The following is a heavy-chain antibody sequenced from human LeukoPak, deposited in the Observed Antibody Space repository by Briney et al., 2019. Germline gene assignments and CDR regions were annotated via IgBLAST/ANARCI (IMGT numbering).Heavy chain of an antibody. CDR1: GGSISSSSYY. CDR3: ARSYAFDI. V-gene: IGHV4-31*03. Sequence: SETLSLTCTVSGGSISSSSYYWGWIRQPPGKGLEWIGYIYYSGSTYYNPSLKSRVTISVDTSKNQFSLKLSSVTAADTAVYYCARSYAFDIWGQGTMVTVSS. J-gene: IGHJ3*02. CDR2: IYYSGST.